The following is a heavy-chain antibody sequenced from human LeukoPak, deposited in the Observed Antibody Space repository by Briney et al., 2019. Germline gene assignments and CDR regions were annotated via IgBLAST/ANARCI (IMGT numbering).Heavy chain of an antibody. CDR2: IKQDGSEK. Sequence: PGGSLRLSCAASGFTFSSYWMSWVRQAPGKRLEWVANIKQDGSEKYYVDSVKGRFTISRDNAKNSLYLQMNSLRAEDTAVYYCARDRGAGTWSWFDPWGQGTLVTVSS. CDR1: GFTFSSYW. J-gene: IGHJ5*02. CDR3: ARDRGAGTWSWFDP. D-gene: IGHD6-19*01. V-gene: IGHV3-7*01.